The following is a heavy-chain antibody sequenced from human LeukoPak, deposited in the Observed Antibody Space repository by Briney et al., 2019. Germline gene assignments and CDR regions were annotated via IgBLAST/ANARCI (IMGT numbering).Heavy chain of an antibody. D-gene: IGHD6-13*01. J-gene: IGHJ5*02. V-gene: IGHV4-4*09. CDR1: GGSISSYY. CDR3: ARRLAAAGLNWFDP. Sequence: SETLSLTCIVSGGSISSYYWSWIRQPPGKGLEWIGYIYTSGSTNYNPSLKSRVTISVDTSKNQFSLKLSSVTAADTAVYYCARRLAAAGLNWFDPWGQGTLVTVSS. CDR2: IYTSGST.